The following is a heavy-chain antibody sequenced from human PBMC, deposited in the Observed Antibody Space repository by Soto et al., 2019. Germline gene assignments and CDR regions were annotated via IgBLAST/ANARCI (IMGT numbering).Heavy chain of an antibody. D-gene: IGHD4-17*01. J-gene: IGHJ3*02. V-gene: IGHV3-33*01. Sequence: GGSLRLSCAPSGFTFSSYCMHWARKDPGKGLEWVAVIWYDGSNKVYADSVKGRFTISRDNSKNTLYLQMNSLRAEDTAVYYCARDLSGDYGALDTWGQGTMVTVSS. CDR1: GFTFSSYC. CDR2: IWYDGSNK. CDR3: ARDLSGDYGALDT.